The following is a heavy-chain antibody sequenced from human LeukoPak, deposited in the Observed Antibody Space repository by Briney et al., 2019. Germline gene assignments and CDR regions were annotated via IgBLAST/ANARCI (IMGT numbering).Heavy chain of an antibody. V-gene: IGHV5-51*01. D-gene: IGHD1-26*01. CDR2: IYPGDSDT. Sequence: GESLRISCQGSGYTFHSYWIAWVRQMPGKGLEWMGIIYPGDSDTRYSPSFQGQVTISADKSISTAYLQWSSLKASDTAMYYCARHSHLYSGSYYWGQGTLVTVSS. CDR3: ARHSHLYSGSYY. CDR1: GYTFHSYW. J-gene: IGHJ4*02.